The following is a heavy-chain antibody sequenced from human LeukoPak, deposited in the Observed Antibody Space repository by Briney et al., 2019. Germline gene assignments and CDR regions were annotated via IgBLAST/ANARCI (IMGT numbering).Heavy chain of an antibody. D-gene: IGHD2-2*01. CDR2: ISGSGGST. J-gene: IGHJ6*02. V-gene: IGHV3-23*01. CDR1: GFTFSSYA. CDR3: AKNQNCSSTSCYYSGMDV. Sequence: GGSLRLSCAASGFTFSSYAMSWVRQAPGKGLEWVSAISGSGGSTYYADSVKGRFTISRDNSKSTLYLQMNSLRAEDTAVYYCAKNQNCSSTSCYYSGMDVWGQGTTVTVSS.